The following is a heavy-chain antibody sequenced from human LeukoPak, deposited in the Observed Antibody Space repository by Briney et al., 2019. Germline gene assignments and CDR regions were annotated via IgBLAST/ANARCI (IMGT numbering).Heavy chain of an antibody. V-gene: IGHV4-61*03. CDR2: IYYDDST. CDR1: GGSVSSGNYY. D-gene: IGHD3-10*01. J-gene: IGHJ4*02. CDR3: ARGAVYYGAGSYFDY. Sequence: SETLSLTCTVSGGSVSSGNYYWTWVRQPPGEGLEWIGRIYYDDSTTYNPSLKSRVNISADMSKNHFSLKLSSVTAADTAVYWCARGAVYYGAGSYFDYWGQGTLVTVSS.